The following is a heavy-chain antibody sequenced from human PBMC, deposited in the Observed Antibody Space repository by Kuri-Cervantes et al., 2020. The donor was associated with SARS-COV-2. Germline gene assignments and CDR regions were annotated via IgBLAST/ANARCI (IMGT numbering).Heavy chain of an antibody. CDR1: GLTFSDYA. V-gene: IGHV3-23*01. D-gene: IGHD3-3*01. J-gene: IGHJ4*02. CDR3: AKALGDFQSGLATFFDC. Sequence: GGSLRLSCAASGLTFSDYAMTWVRQAPGKGLEWVSGISASGGTTYYADSVEGRFTVSRDNSKNTLYLQMNSLRVDDTAVYYCAKALGDFQSGLATFFDCWGQGTLVTVSS. CDR2: ISASGGTT.